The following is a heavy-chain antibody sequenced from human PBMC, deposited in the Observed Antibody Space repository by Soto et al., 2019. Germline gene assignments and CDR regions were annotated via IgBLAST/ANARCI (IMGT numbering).Heavy chain of an antibody. CDR2: IRGSTYGSTT. CDR1: GFTFEDHA. V-gene: IGHV3-49*04. Sequence: PGVSLRLSWRCSGFTFEDHALTWVRQAPGKGLQWLGYIRGSTYGSTTEYDPSVRGRIIISRDDSKSIGYLQMNSLKSEDTAVYYCARDGDFYGVDVWGQGTTVTVSS. J-gene: IGHJ6*02. D-gene: IGHD3-3*01. CDR3: ARDGDFYGVDV.